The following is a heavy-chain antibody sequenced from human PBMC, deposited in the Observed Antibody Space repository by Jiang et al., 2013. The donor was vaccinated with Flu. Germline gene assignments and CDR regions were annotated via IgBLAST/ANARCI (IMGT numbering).Heavy chain of an antibody. J-gene: IGHJ4*02. D-gene: IGHD6-13*01. V-gene: IGHV4-31*02. CDR3: ARDRSSSWYGTFDY. Sequence: LKSRVTISVDTSKNQFSLKLSSVTAADTAVYYCARDRSSSWYGTFDYWGQGTLVTVSS.